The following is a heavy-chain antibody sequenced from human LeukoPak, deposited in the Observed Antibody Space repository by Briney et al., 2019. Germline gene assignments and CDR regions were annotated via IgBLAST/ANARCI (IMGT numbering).Heavy chain of an antibody. Sequence: SETLSLTCSVFDGSISNYYWSWIRQPPGKGLEWIGYAYYSGSTTYNPSLESRVTISVDTSKNQFSLKLSSVTAADTAVYYCAEGSLRYFFDYWGQGTLVTVSS. CDR3: AEGSLRYFFDY. CDR2: AYYSGST. CDR1: DGSISNYY. J-gene: IGHJ4*02. D-gene: IGHD3-9*01. V-gene: IGHV4-59*12.